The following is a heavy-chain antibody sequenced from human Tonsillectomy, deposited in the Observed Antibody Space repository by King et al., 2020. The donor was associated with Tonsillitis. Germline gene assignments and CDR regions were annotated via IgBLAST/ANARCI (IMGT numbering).Heavy chain of an antibody. V-gene: IGHV4-61*02. J-gene: IGHJ3*02. D-gene: IGHD3-9*01. CDR2: IYTSGST. CDR1: GGSISSGSYY. Sequence: LQLQESGPGLVKPSQTLSLTCTVSGGSISSGSYYWSWIRQPAGKGLEWIGRIYTSGSTKYNSSLKSRVTISVDTSKNQFSLKLSSVTAADTAVYYCARSTGYYVAFDIWGRGTMVTVSS. CDR3: ARSTGYYVAFDI.